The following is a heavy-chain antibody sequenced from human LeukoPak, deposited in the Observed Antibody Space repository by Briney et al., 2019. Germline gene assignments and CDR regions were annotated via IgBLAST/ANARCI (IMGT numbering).Heavy chain of an antibody. CDR2: IIPILGIA. J-gene: IGHJ1*01. Sequence: SVKVSCKASGGTFSSYAISWVRQAPGQGLEWMGRIIPILGIANYAQKFQGRVTITADKSTSTAYMELSSLRSEDTAVYYCARGGSIDRYCSSTSCQAYFQHWGQGTLVTVSS. D-gene: IGHD2-2*01. V-gene: IGHV1-69*04. CDR3: ARGGSIDRYCSSTSCQAYFQH. CDR1: GGTFSSYA.